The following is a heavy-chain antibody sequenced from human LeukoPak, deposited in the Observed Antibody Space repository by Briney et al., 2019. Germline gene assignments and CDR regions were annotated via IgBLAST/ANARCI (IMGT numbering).Heavy chain of an antibody. D-gene: IGHD6-13*01. CDR3: ARVGEYSSSWYGVDFDY. V-gene: IGHV4-4*02. Sequence: SGTLSLTCAVSGGSISSSNWWSWVRQPPGKGLEWIGEIYHSGSTNYNPSLKSRVTISVDKSKNHFSLKLSSVTAADTAVYYCARVGEYSSSWYGVDFDYWGQGTLVTVSS. CDR1: GGSISSSNW. CDR2: IYHSGST. J-gene: IGHJ4*02.